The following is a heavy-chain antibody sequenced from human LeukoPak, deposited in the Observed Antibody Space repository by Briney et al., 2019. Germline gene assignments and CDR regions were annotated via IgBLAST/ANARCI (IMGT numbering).Heavy chain of an antibody. CDR3: ARWFDP. Sequence: PGGSLRPSCAASGFTFSSYAMHWVRQAPGKGLEYVSATSSNGGSTYYANSVKGRFTISRDNSKNTLYLQMNSLRAEDTAVYYCARWFDPWGQGTLVTVSS. V-gene: IGHV3-64*01. J-gene: IGHJ5*02. CDR1: GFTFSSYA. CDR2: TSSNGGST.